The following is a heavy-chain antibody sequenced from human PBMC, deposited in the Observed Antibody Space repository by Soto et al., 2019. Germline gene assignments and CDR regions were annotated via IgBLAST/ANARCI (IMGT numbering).Heavy chain of an antibody. CDR2: INPNGAST. J-gene: IGHJ5*02. CDR3: ARVFSDSSSFFDP. D-gene: IGHD6-13*01. V-gene: IGHV1-46*01. Sequence: GASVKVSCKASGYTFTNFYIHWVRQAPGQGLEWMGIINPNGASTGYAQKFQGRVTMTRDTSTSTVYMELSSLRYEDTAVYYCARVFSDSSSFFDPWGQGTLVTVS. CDR1: GYTFTNFY.